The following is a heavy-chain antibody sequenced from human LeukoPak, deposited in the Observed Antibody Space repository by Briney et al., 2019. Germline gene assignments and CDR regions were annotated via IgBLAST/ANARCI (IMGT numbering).Heavy chain of an antibody. Sequence: GASVKVSCKASGCTFSSYAINWVRQATGQGLEWMGGINPICGTANYAQKFQGRVTITADESTSTAYMELSSLRSEDTAVYYCVRDWGPSGPFWGQGTLVTVSS. V-gene: IGHV1-69*13. CDR3: VRDWGPSGPF. CDR2: INPICGTA. CDR1: GCTFSSYA. D-gene: IGHD3-16*01. J-gene: IGHJ4*02.